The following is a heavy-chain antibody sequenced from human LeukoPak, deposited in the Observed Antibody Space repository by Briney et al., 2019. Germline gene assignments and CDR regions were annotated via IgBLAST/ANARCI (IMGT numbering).Heavy chain of an antibody. V-gene: IGHV3-33*08. CDR2: ISYDGSNK. D-gene: IGHD3-10*01. Sequence: GGSLRLSCAASGFSFSDYSMNWVRQAPGKGLEWVAIISYDGSNKYHADSVKGRFTISRDNSKNTLYLQMNSLRVEDTALYYCARDFGSGADQWGQGTLVIVSS. J-gene: IGHJ5*02. CDR1: GFSFSDYS. CDR3: ARDFGSGADQ.